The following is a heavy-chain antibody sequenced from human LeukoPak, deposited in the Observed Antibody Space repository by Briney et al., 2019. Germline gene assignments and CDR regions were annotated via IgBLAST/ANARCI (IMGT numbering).Heavy chain of an antibody. J-gene: IGHJ3*02. Sequence: SETLSLTCTVSGYSISSGYNWAWIRQPPGKGLEWIGEINHSGSTNYNPSLKSRVTISVDTSKNQFSLKLSSVTAADTAVYYCARHEALSSGWPITGAFDIWGQGTMVTVSS. D-gene: IGHD6-19*01. CDR3: ARHEALSSGWPITGAFDI. CDR1: GYSISSGYN. CDR2: INHSGST. V-gene: IGHV4-38-2*02.